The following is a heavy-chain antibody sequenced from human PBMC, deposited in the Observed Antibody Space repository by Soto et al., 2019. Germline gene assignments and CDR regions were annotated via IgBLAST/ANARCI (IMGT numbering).Heavy chain of an antibody. V-gene: IGHV5-51*01. CDR3: ARSLTSGYYVSGGDY. Sequence: VQLVQSGAEVRKPGESLRISCKGSGYSFSKDWIGWVRQVPGKGLEWMGIIYPDDSDTRYSPSFEGRVTISADKSISTAYLQWSSLKASDTAIYYCARSLTSGYYVSGGDYWGQGTLVAVSS. CDR1: GYSFSKDW. D-gene: IGHD3-22*01. CDR2: IYPDDSDT. J-gene: IGHJ4*02.